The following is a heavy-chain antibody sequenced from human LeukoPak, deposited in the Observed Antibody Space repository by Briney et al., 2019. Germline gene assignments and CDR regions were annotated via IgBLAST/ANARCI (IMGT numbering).Heavy chain of an antibody. Sequence: SVKVSCKASGGTFSSYAISWVRQAPGQGLEWMGRIIPIFGTANYAQKFQGRVTITTDESTSTAYMELSSLRSEDTAVYYCATDRIVGATVPFDYWGQGTLVTVSS. CDR3: ATDRIVGATVPFDY. D-gene: IGHD1-26*01. CDR2: IIPIFGTA. V-gene: IGHV1-69*05. J-gene: IGHJ4*02. CDR1: GGTFSSYA.